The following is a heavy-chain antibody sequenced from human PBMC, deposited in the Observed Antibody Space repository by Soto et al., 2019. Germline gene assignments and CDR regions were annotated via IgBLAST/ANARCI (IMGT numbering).Heavy chain of an antibody. D-gene: IGHD3-3*01. Sequence: QVQLQESGPGLVKPSETLSLTCTVSGGSFKSGSYSWRWIRQPPGKGLEWIGYVYHTGRTSYNPSLKSRVSISMDTSKNQFSLNLASVTDADTAVYFCARDFAYFDSWGQGTLVTVSS. J-gene: IGHJ4*02. CDR2: VYHTGRT. V-gene: IGHV4-61*01. CDR1: GGSFKSGSYS. CDR3: ARDFAYFDS.